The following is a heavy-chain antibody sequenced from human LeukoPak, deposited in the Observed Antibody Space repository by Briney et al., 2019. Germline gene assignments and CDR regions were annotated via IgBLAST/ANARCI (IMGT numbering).Heavy chain of an antibody. CDR2: IHYSGST. V-gene: IGHV4-39*01. CDR3: ARLTGRDSGDWPYFHY. CDR1: GGSIRSSSYH. D-gene: IGHD6-25*01. Sequence: SETLSLTCTVSGGSIRSSSYHWGWVRQPPGKGLEWIGNIHYSGSTSYNPSLKSRVTISVDTSNNQFSLKLSSVTAADTAVFYCARLTGRDSGDWPYFHYWGQGALVTVSA. J-gene: IGHJ4*01.